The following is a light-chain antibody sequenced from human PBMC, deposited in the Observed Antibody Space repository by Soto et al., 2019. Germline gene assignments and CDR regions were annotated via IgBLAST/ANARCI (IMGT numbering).Light chain of an antibody. J-gene: IGLJ2*01. V-gene: IGLV1-47*02. CDR1: TSNVGSNL. CDR2: NDY. CDR3: AVCDDSLSGVV. Sequence: QSVLAQPPSASGTPGQRVTISCSGSTSNVGSNLASWYQQLPGSAPKLLIYNDYERPSEVPDRFSGSKAGTSAYLGISGLRSEDEADYFCAVCDDSLSGVVFGGGTKLTVL.